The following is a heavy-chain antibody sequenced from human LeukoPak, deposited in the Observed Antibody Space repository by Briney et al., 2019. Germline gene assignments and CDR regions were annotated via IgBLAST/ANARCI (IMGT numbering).Heavy chain of an antibody. V-gene: IGHV5-51*01. Sequence: GESLKISCKGSGYNFAHDWIGWVRQMPGKGLEWMGIIFPDDSDTIYSPSFQGQVTISADKSISTAYLQWSGLKASDTAIFYCARHYGDYDILAGYYPYGMGVWGQGTTVTVSS. CDR2: IFPDDSDT. J-gene: IGHJ6*02. D-gene: IGHD3-9*01. CDR1: GYNFAHDW. CDR3: ARHYGDYDILAGYYPYGMGV.